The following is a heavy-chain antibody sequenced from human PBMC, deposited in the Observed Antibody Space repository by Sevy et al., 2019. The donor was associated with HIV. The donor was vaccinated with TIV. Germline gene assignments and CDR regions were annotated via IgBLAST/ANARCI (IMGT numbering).Heavy chain of an antibody. J-gene: IGHJ3*02. V-gene: IGHV1-18*01. CDR1: GYTFTSYG. CDR2: ISAYNGNT. Sequence: ASVKVSCKASGYTFTSYGISWVRQAPGQGLEWMGWISAYNGNTNYAQKLQGRVTMTTETSTSTAYMELRSLRSDDTAVYYCARDRGGYDFWSGYFQPGAFDIWGQGTMVTVSS. CDR3: ARDRGGYDFWSGYFQPGAFDI. D-gene: IGHD3-3*01.